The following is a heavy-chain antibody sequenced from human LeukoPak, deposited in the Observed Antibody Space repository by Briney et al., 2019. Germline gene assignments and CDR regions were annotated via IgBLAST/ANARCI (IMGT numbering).Heavy chain of an antibody. Sequence: GGSLRLSCAASGFTFSSYGMHWVRQAPGKGLEWVAFIRYDGSNKYYADSVKGRFTISRDNSKNTLYLQMNSLRAEDTAVYYCAKYDQWLVSFDYWGQGTLVTVSS. J-gene: IGHJ4*02. CDR1: GFTFSSYG. V-gene: IGHV3-30*02. CDR2: IRYDGSNK. CDR3: AKYDQWLVSFDY. D-gene: IGHD6-19*01.